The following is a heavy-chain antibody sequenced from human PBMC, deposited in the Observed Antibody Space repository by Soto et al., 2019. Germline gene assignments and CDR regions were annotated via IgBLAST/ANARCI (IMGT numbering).Heavy chain of an antibody. CDR3: AKDLTRQLAYWLDP. Sequence: ASVKVSCKASGYTFTGYYIHWLRQAPGQGLEWMGWINAHSGGTEYAQKFQGRVTLTRDTSIATAYLTLTSLTSDDTALYYCAKDLTRQLAYWLDPWGQGTQVTVSS. D-gene: IGHD6-6*01. V-gene: IGHV1-2*02. CDR1: GYTFTGYY. J-gene: IGHJ5*02. CDR2: INAHSGGT.